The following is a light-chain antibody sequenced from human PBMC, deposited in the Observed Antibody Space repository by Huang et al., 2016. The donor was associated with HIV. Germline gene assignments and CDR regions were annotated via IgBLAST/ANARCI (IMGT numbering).Light chain of an antibody. Sequence: EIVLTQSPATLSLSPGQRATLSCRAALSVSRQLAWYQQKPGQAPRLLSYDASNRAPGCPGRFSGSGSGTDFTLTISSLEPEDFAVYYCQQRSHWPTTFGQGTRLEIK. CDR3: QQRSHWPTT. J-gene: IGKJ5*01. CDR1: LSVSRQ. V-gene: IGKV3-11*01. CDR2: DAS.